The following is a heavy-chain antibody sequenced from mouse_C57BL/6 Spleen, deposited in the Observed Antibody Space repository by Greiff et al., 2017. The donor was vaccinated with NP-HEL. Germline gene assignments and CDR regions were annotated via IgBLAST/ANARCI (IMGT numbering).Heavy chain of an antibody. V-gene: IGHV1-39*01. J-gene: IGHJ3*01. D-gene: IGHD1-1*01. CDR1: GYSFTDYN. CDR2: INPTYGTT. CDR3: ARYGFTTVVASPEAY. Sequence: VQLQQSGPELVKPGASVKISCKASGYSFTDYNMNWVKQSNGKSLEWIGVINPTYGTTSYNQKFKGKATLTVDQSSSTAYMQLNSLTSEDSSVDYCARYGFTTVVASPEAYWGQGTLVTVSA.